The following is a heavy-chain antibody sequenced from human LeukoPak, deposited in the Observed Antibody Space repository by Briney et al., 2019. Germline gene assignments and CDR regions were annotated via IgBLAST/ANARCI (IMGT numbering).Heavy chain of an antibody. CDR2: INPNSGGT. V-gene: IGHV1-2*02. CDR1: GYTFNGDY. J-gene: IGHJ5*02. D-gene: IGHD3-3*01. CDR3: ARSRAIFGVVQNWFDP. Sequence: EASVKVSCRASGYTFNGDYMHWVRQAPGQGLEWMGWINPNSGGTNYAQKFQGRVTMTRDTSISTAYMELSRLRSDDTAVYYCARSRAIFGVVQNWFDPWGQGTLVTVSS.